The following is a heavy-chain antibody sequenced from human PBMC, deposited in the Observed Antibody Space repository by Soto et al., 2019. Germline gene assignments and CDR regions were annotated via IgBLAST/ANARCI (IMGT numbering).Heavy chain of an antibody. D-gene: IGHD5-12*01. CDR3: AKVGYSGYNDY. Sequence: PGGSLRLSCAASGFTVSSKYMTWVRQAPGKGLEWVSLIQSGGTTYYADSVKGRFTISRDTSENTLHLQMNSLRAEDTAVYYCAKVGYSGYNDYWGQGTLVTVSS. CDR1: GFTVSSKY. V-gene: IGHV3-66*01. CDR2: IQSGGTT. J-gene: IGHJ4*02.